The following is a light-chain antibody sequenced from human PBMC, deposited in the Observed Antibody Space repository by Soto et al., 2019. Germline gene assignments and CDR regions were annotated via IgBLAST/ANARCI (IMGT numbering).Light chain of an antibody. CDR3: QQYNSYSS. CDR1: QSISTY. CDR2: DAS. J-gene: IGKJ1*01. V-gene: IGKV1-5*01. Sequence: DIQMTQSPSTLSASVGDRVTITCRASQSISTYMAWYQQRPGKAPNLLIYDASRLKSGVPSRFSGSGSGTEFTLTISSLQPDDFATYYCQQYNSYSSFGQGTKVDIK.